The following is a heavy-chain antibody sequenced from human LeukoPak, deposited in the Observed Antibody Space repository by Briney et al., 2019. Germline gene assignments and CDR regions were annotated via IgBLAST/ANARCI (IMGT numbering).Heavy chain of an antibody. Sequence: GGSLRLSCAASGFTFSSYAMHWVRQAPGKGLEWVAVISYDGSNKYYADSVKGRFTISRDNSKNTLYLQMNSLRAEDTAVYYCARDYSPNYYDSSGYLYWGQGTLVTVSS. CDR2: ISYDGSNK. CDR1: GFTFSSYA. J-gene: IGHJ4*02. CDR3: ARDYSPNYYDSSGYLY. D-gene: IGHD3-22*01. V-gene: IGHV3-30-3*01.